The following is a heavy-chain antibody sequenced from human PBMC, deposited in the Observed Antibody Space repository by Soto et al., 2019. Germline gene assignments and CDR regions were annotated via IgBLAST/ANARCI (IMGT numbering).Heavy chain of an antibody. D-gene: IGHD2-2*01. CDR1: GFTFSSYS. CDR2: ISSSSSYI. CDR3: AKDKGAGPEYYHHI. J-gene: IGHJ3*02. V-gene: IGHV3-21*01. Sequence: PGGSLRLSCADSGFTFSSYSINLVRQAPGKWLEWVSSISSSSSYIYYADSVKGRFTISRDNAKNSLYLQMNSLRAEDTAVYYCAKDKGAGPEYYHHIWGQGTMVT.